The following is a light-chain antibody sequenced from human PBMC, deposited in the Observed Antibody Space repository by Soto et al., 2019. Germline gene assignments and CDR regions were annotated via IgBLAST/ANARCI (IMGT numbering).Light chain of an antibody. CDR1: QSVSSN. J-gene: IGKJ1*01. CDR2: EAS. CDR3: QQRSNWPWT. V-gene: IGKV3-11*01. Sequence: EIVMTHSPATLSVSKGERATLSCRASQSVSSNLAWYQQKPGQAPRLLIYEASSRATGIPARFSGGGSGTVFTLTISRLEPEDLAVYYCQQRSNWPWTFGQGTKVDIK.